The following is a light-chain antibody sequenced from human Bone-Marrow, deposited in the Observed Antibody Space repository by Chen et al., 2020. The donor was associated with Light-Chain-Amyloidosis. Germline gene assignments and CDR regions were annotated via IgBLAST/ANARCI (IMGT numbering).Light chain of an antibody. CDR2: DDS. CDR1: NIGSTS. CDR3: QVWDRSSDRPV. Sequence: SYVLTQPSSVSVAPGQTATMACGGNNIGSTSVHWYQKTPGQAPLLVVYDDSDRPSGIPERLSGSNSGNTATLTISRVEAGDEADYYCQVWDRSSDRPVFGGGTKLTVI. J-gene: IGLJ3*02. V-gene: IGLV3-21*02.